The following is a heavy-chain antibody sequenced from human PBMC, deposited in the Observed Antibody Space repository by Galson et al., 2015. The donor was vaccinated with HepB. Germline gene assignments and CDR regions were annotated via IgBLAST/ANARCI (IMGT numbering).Heavy chain of an antibody. CDR2: ISSSSSTI. D-gene: IGHD6-19*01. Sequence: SLRLSCAASGFTFSNYNMNWVRQAPGKGLEWVSYISSSSSTIYYADSVKGRFTISRDNAKNSLYLQMNSLRDEDTAVYYCARDYSSGLYDGDAFDIWGQGTMVTVSS. CDR3: ARDYSSGLYDGDAFDI. CDR1: GFTFSNYN. V-gene: IGHV3-48*02. J-gene: IGHJ3*02.